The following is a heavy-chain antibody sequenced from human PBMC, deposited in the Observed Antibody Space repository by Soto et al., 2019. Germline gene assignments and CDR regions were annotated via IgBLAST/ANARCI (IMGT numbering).Heavy chain of an antibody. J-gene: IGHJ5*02. CDR3: ARELPFDP. Sequence: TSETLSLTCTVSGGSISSYYWSWIRQPPGKGLEWIGYIYYSGSTNYNPSLKSRVTISVDTSKNQFSLKLSSVTAADTAVYHCARELPFDPWGQGTLVTVSS. CDR1: GGSISSYY. CDR2: IYYSGST. V-gene: IGHV4-59*01.